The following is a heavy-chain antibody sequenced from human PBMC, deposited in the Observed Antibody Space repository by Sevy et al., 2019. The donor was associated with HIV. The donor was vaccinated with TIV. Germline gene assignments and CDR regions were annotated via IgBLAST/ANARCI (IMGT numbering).Heavy chain of an antibody. D-gene: IGHD5-18*01. CDR2: MKQDGSEK. V-gene: IGHV3-7*01. J-gene: IGHJ5*02. CDR1: GFTFSAYW. CDR3: VRGGVGGFSYSLDT. Sequence: GGSLRLSCAASGFTFSAYWMSWVRQAPGKGLEWVATMKQDGSEKYYVGSVKGRLTISRDNAKNSLYLQVNSLRAEDTAVYYCVRGGVGGFSYSLDTWGQGTLVTVSS.